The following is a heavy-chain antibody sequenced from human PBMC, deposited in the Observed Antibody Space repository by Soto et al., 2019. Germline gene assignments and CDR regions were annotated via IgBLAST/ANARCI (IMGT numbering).Heavy chain of an antibody. CDR2: IYYSGST. V-gene: IGHV4-31*03. Sequence: TLSLTCIVSGGSISSGGYYWSWIRQHPGKGLEWIGYIYYSGSTYDNPSLKSRVIISVDTSKHQFSLKLSSATAAYTAVYYCARTTLGYCISSSCPDAFDIWGQGTMV. D-gene: IGHD2-2*01. J-gene: IGHJ3*02. CDR3: ARTTLGYCISSSCPDAFDI. CDR1: GGSISSGGYY.